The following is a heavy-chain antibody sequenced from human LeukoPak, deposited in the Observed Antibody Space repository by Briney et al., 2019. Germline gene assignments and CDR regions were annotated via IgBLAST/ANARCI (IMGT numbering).Heavy chain of an antibody. CDR1: GYTFTNYW. V-gene: IGHV5-51*01. D-gene: IGHD3-9*01. J-gene: IGHJ4*02. CDR2: IYPGDSHT. CDR3: TRSPDIDILTGYSRYYFDY. Sequence: GESLKISCKGAGYTFTNYWIGWVRQMPGKGLEWMGVIYPGDSHTRYSPSFQGQGTISADKSISTAFLQWNSLKASDTGIYYCTRSPDIDILTGYSRYYFDYWGQGTLVTVSS.